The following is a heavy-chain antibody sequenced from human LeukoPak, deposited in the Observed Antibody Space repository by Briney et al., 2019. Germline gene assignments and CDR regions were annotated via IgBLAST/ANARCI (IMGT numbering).Heavy chain of an antibody. D-gene: IGHD5-18*01. CDR3: ARETGYAYGRAPLDY. J-gene: IGHJ4*02. V-gene: IGHV1-69*06. CDR2: IIPMSGTV. CDR1: GGTFSSYA. Sequence: EASVKVSCKASGGTFSSYAISWVRQAPGQGLEWMGGIIPMSGTVNNAQKFQGRVTITADKSTGTAYMELSSLRSDDTAVYYCARETGYAYGRAPLDYWGQGTLVTVSS.